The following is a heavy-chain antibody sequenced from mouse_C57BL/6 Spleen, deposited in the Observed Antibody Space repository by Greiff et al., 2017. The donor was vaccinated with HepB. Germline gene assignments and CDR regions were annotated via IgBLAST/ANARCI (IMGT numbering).Heavy chain of an antibody. Sequence: QVQLQQPGAELVKPGASVKMSCKASGYAFTSYWMHWVKQRPGQGLEWIGRIYPSDGDTNYNRKFKGKATLTVDKSSSTAYMQLSSLTSEDSAVYYCARGWHNIAAVDYWGQGTSVTVSS. J-gene: IGHJ2*02. CDR3: ARGWHNIAAVDY. CDR1: GYAFTSYW. CDR2: IYPSDGDT. V-gene: IGHV1-74*01. D-gene: IGHD1-1*02.